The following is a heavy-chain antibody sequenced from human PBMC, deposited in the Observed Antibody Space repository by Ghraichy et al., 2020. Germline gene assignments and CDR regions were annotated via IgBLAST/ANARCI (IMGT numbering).Heavy chain of an antibody. CDR3: ARNPRIYCSGGSCYSDY. D-gene: IGHD2-15*01. CDR2: INHSGST. CDR1: GGSFSGYY. Sequence: SETLSLTCAVYGGSFSGYYWSWIRQPPGTGLEWIGEINHSGSTNYNPSLKSRVTISVDTSKNQFSLKLSSVTAADTAVYYCARNPRIYCSGGSCYSDYWGQGTLVTVSS. J-gene: IGHJ4*02. V-gene: IGHV4-34*01.